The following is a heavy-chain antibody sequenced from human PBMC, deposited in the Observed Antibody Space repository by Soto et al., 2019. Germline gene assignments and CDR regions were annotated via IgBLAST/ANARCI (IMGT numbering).Heavy chain of an antibody. V-gene: IGHV3-15*01. CDR3: TTDSTQTFCDGGPCYSVQTKIHYS. J-gene: IGHJ4*02. CDR2: IKNRVAGGTT. D-gene: IGHD2-15*01. Sequence: EVQLVESGGGLVKPGGSLRLSCAASGFTFNNGWMSWVRQAPGKGLEWVGRIKNRVAGGTTDYSAPVQGRFTISRDDSKNTVYLQMKSLKTEDTAVYYCTTDSTQTFCDGGPCYSVQTKIHYSWGQGTLVTVSA. CDR1: GFTFNNGW.